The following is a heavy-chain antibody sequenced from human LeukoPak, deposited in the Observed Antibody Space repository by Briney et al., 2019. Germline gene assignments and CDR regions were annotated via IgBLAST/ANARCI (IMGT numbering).Heavy chain of an antibody. CDR1: GLAFSSYA. CDR2: ISSSGDHI. CDR3: AKEGFGDYDY. D-gene: IGHD4-17*01. J-gene: IGHJ4*02. V-gene: IGHV3-23*01. Sequence: GGSLRLSCAASGLAFSSYAMNWVRQAPGKGLEWISAISSSGDHIHYADSVKGRFTISRDNSKNTVYLLLNSLRAEDTAVYFCAKEGFGDYDYWGQGSLVTVSS.